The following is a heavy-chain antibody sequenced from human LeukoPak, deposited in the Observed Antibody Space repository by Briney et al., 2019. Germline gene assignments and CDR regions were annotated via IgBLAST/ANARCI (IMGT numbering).Heavy chain of an antibody. V-gene: IGHV3-11*01. J-gene: IGHJ4*02. CDR3: AYRIAATGNVY. Sequence: GGSLRLSCAASGFTFSDYYMSWIRQAPGKGLGWVSYISSSGSTIYYADSVKGRFTISRDNAKNSLYLQMNSLRAEDTAVYYCAYRIAATGNVYWGQGTLVTVSS. CDR2: ISSSGSTI. CDR1: GFTFSDYY. D-gene: IGHD6-13*01.